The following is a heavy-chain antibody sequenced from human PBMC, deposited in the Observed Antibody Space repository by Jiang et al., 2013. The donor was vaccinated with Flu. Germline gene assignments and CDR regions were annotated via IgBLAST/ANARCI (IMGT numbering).Heavy chain of an antibody. Sequence: WVRQAPGQGLEWMGIINPNSGGTNYAQKFQGRVTITADESTSTAYMELSSLRSEDTAVYYCARGAPGDPGYFDLWGRGTLVTVFS. CDR2: INPNSGGT. CDR3: ARGAPGDPGYFDL. D-gene: IGHD7-27*01. J-gene: IGHJ2*01. V-gene: IGHV1-69*11.